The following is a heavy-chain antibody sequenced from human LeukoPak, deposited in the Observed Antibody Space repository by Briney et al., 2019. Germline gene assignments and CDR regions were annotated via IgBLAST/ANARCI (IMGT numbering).Heavy chain of an antibody. CDR3: AGSFQAAAGTVFLDH. CDR1: GGSISSSRHY. Sequence: SETLSLTCTVSGGSISSSRHYWGWIRQPPGKGLEWIGNILYSGSTYYNPSLKSRVTIPVDTSKKQFSLKLSSVTAADTAVYYCAGSFQAAAGTVFLDHWGQGTLVTVSS. D-gene: IGHD6-13*01. CDR2: ILYSGST. V-gene: IGHV4-39*01. J-gene: IGHJ4*02.